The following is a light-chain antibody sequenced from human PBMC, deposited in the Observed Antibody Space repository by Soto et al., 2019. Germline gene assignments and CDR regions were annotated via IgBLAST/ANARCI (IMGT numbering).Light chain of an antibody. Sequence: EIVLTQSPGTLSLSPGERATLSCRASQSVSSSYLAWYQQKPGQAPRLLIYGASSRATGVPDRFTGSGSGTDFSLTISRLEPEDFAVYYCQHYGSSPPYTFGQGTKLEIK. J-gene: IGKJ2*01. V-gene: IGKV3-20*01. CDR3: QHYGSSPPYT. CDR1: QSVSSSY. CDR2: GAS.